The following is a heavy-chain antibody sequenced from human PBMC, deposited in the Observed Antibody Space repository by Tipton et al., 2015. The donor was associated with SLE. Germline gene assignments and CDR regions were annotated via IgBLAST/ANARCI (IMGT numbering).Heavy chain of an antibody. D-gene: IGHD6-13*01. CDR1: GSSISSGYY. CDR3: ARPYLYSSSTDAFDI. Sequence: TLSLTCTVSGSSISSGYYWGCIRQPPGKGLEWIGSIYHSGSTYYNPSLKSRVTISVDTSKNQFSLKLSSVTAADTAVYYCARPYLYSSSTDAFDIWGQGTMVTVSS. J-gene: IGHJ3*02. CDR2: IYHSGST. V-gene: IGHV4-38-2*02.